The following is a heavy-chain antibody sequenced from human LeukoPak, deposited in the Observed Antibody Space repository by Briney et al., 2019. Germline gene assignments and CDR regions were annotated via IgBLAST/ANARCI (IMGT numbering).Heavy chain of an antibody. CDR1: GFTFSSYG. D-gene: IGHD7-27*01. J-gene: IGHJ4*02. V-gene: IGHV3-30*18. CDR3: AKVWQEMGIRLIDY. CDR2: ISYDGSNT. Sequence: GRSLRLSCAASGFTFSSYGMHWVRQAPGXGLEWVAVISYDGSNTYYADSVKGRFTISRDNSKNTLYLQMNSLGAEDTAVYYCAKVWQEMGIRLIDYWGQGTLVTVSS.